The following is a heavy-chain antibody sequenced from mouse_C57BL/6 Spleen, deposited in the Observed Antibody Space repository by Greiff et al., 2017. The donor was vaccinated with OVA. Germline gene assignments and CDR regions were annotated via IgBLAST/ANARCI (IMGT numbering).Heavy chain of an antibody. CDR1: GYTFTSYW. CDR3: ARRAEYSNYPFDY. D-gene: IGHD2-5*01. CDR2: IDPSDSYT. Sequence: QVQLQQPGAELVRPGTSVKLSCKASGYTFTSYWMHWVKQRPGQGLEWIGVIDPSDSYTNYNQKFKGKATLTVDTSSSTAYMQLSSLTSEDSAVYYGARRAEYSNYPFDYWGQGTTLTVSS. J-gene: IGHJ2*01. V-gene: IGHV1-59*01.